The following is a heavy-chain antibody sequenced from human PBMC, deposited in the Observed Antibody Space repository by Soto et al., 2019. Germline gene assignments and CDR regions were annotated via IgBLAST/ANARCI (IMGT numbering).Heavy chain of an antibody. J-gene: IGHJ4*02. D-gene: IGHD3-22*01. CDR3: AKEEVPMIVVVITTELGS. V-gene: IGHV3-23*01. Sequence: GGSLRLSCAASGFTFSSYSMSWVRQAPGRGLEWVSAISGSGGSTYYADSVKGRFTISRDNSKNTLYLQMNSLRAEDTAVYYCAKEEVPMIVVVITTELGSWGQGTLVTVSS. CDR1: GFTFSSYS. CDR2: ISGSGGST.